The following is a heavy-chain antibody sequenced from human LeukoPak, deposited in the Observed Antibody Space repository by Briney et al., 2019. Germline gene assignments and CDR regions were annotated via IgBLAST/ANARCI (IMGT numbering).Heavy chain of an antibody. CDR1: SGSISTSNYY. Sequence: SETLSLTCTVSSGSISTSNYYWGWVRQPPGKALEWIGNIFYSGSTYYSPSLKSRVTISLDTSKNQFSLKLSSVTAADTAVYYCARGHSSEDAFDIWGQGTMVTVSS. CDR2: IFYSGST. J-gene: IGHJ3*02. V-gene: IGHV4-39*07. D-gene: IGHD6-19*01. CDR3: ARGHSSEDAFDI.